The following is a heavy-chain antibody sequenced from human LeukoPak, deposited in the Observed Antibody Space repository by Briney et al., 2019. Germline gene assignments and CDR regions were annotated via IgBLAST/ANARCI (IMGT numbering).Heavy chain of an antibody. J-gene: IGHJ5*02. CDR3: ARRGLRYYYDSSGYNWFDP. Sequence: SETLSLTCAVYGGSFSGYYWSWIRQPPGKGLEWIGEINHSGSTYYNPSLKSRVTISVDTSKNQFSLKLSSVTAADTAVYYCARRGLRYYYDSSGYNWFDPWGQGTLVTVSS. CDR2: INHSGST. D-gene: IGHD3-22*01. V-gene: IGHV4-34*01. CDR1: GGSFSGYY.